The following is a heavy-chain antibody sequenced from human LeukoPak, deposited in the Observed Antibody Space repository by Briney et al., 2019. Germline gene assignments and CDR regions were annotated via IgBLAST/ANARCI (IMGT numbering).Heavy chain of an antibody. J-gene: IGHJ5*02. CDR1: GFTFSDYY. V-gene: IGHV3-11*01. CDR3: ARDQVTMVRGVIIGGLDP. D-gene: IGHD3-10*01. Sequence: GGSLRLSCAASGFTFSDYYMSWIRQAPGKGLEWVSYISSSGSTIYYADSVKGRFTISRDNAKNSLYLQMNSLRAEGTAVYYCARDQVTMVRGVIIGGLDPWGQGTLVTVSS. CDR2: ISSSGSTI.